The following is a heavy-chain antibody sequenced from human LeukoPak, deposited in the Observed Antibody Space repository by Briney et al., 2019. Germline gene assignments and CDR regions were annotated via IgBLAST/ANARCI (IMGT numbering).Heavy chain of an antibody. CDR2: IRKEDDNYIT. CDR3: ARVYSSGWEVSDY. J-gene: IGHJ4*02. V-gene: IGHV3-72*01. Sequence: GGSLRLSCAASGFSFSDHYMDWVRQAPGKGLEWVGRIRKEDDNYITQSAASVKDRFTISRDDSKSSLYLHMNSLKVEDTALYYCARVYSSGWEVSDYWGQGTLVTVSS. CDR1: GFSFSDHY. D-gene: IGHD6-19*01.